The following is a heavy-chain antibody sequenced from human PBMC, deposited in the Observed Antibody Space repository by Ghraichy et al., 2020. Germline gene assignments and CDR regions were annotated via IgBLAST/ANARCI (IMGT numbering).Heavy chain of an antibody. CDR2: IYYSGST. CDR3: ARHRGGYSYTIYYMDV. J-gene: IGHJ6*03. D-gene: IGHD5-18*01. V-gene: IGHV4-39*01. Sequence: SETLSLTCTVSGGSISSSSYYWGWIRQPPGKGLEWIGSIYYSGSTYYNPSLKSRVTISVDTSKNQFSLKLSSVTAADTAVYYCARHRGGYSYTIYYMDVWGKGTTVTVSS. CDR1: GGSISSSSYY.